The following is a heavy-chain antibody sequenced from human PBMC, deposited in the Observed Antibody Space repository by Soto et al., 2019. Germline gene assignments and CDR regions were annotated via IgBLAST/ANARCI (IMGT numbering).Heavy chain of an antibody. Sequence: QLQLQESGPGLVKPSETLSLTCTVSGGSISSSSYYWGWIRQPPGKGLEWIGSIYYAGNTYYNPSLKSRVAMSVDTSKNQFSLQLSSVTAADTAVYYCARLDATMGYYDFWSGFPVAYWGQGTLVSVSS. CDR2: IYYAGNT. D-gene: IGHD3-3*01. V-gene: IGHV4-39*01. CDR1: GGSISSSSYY. CDR3: ARLDATMGYYDFWSGFPVAY. J-gene: IGHJ4*02.